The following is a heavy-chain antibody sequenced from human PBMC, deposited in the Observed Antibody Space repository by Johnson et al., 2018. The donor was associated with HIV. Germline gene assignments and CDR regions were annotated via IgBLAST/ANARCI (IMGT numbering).Heavy chain of an antibody. CDR1: GFTFDDYA. J-gene: IGHJ3*02. CDR2: INSDGSST. Sequence: VQLVESGGGLAQPGRSLRLSCAASGFTFDDYAMHWVRQAPGKGLEWVSRINSDGSSTSYADSVKGRFTISRDNAKNTLYLQMNSLRAEDTAVYYCARVTYYYDSSGLTGRAFDIWGQGTMVTVSS. V-gene: IGHV3-74*02. CDR3: ARVTYYYDSSGLTGRAFDI. D-gene: IGHD3-22*01.